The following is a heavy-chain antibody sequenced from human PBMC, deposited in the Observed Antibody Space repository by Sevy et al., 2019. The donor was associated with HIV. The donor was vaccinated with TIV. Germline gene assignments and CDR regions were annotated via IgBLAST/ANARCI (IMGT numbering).Heavy chain of an antibody. CDR2: INPKNGGT. Sequence: ASVKVSCKASEYSFTGYYIHWVRQAPGQGLEWMGWINPKNGGTKYAQKFQGKVTMTRDTSISTVYLEMSSLRSDDTAVYYCARALRVGFGELLGSYWGQGTLVTVSS. CDR1: EYSFTGYY. V-gene: IGHV1-2*02. J-gene: IGHJ4*02. CDR3: ARALRVGFGELLGSY. D-gene: IGHD3-10*01.